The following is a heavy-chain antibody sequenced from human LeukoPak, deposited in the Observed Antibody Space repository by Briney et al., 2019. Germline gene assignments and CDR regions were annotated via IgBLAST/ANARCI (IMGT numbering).Heavy chain of an antibody. CDR2: ISSSSSTI. V-gene: IGHV3-48*02. J-gene: IGHJ4*02. D-gene: IGHD2-15*01. Sequence: GGSLRLSCAASGFTFSSYSMNWVREAPGKGLEWVSYISSSSSTIYYADSVKGRFTISRDNAKNSLYLQMNSLRDEDTAVYYCARDSQEGYCSGGSCYQPGDFDYWGQGTLVTVSS. CDR3: ARDSQEGYCSGGSCYQPGDFDY. CDR1: GFTFSSYS.